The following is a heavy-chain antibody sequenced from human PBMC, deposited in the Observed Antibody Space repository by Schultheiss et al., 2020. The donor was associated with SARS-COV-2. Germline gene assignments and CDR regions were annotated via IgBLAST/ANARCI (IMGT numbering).Heavy chain of an antibody. V-gene: IGHV1-69*13. CDR1: GGTFSSYA. CDR2: IIPIFGTA. D-gene: IGHD3-16*01. Sequence: SVKVSCKASGGTFSSYAISWVRQAPGQGLEWMGGIIPIFGTANYAQKFQGRVTITADESTSTAYMELSSLRSEDTAVYYCARAREYSEYDYVWGSPVYYFDYWGQGTLVTVSS. J-gene: IGHJ4*02. CDR3: ARAREYSEYDYVWGSPVYYFDY.